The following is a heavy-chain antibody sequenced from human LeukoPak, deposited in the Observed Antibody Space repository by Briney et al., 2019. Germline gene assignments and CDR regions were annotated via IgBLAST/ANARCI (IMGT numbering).Heavy chain of an antibody. J-gene: IGHJ4*02. CDR1: GFTFDDYA. CDR3: AKGAQWLVPYYFDY. CDR2: ISWNSGSI. Sequence: GGSLRLSCAASGFTFDDYAMHWVRQAPGKGLEWVSGISWNSGSIGYADSVKGRFTISRDNAKNSLYLQMNSLRAEDTALYYCAKGAQWLVPYYFDYWGQGTLVTVSS. D-gene: IGHD6-19*01. V-gene: IGHV3-9*01.